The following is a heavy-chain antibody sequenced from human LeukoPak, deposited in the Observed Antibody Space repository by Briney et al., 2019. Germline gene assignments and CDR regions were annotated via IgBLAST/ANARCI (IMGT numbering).Heavy chain of an antibody. Sequence: PGGSLRLSCAASGFIFSTYAIHWVRQAPGKGLEWVAFIRYDGSNIYFADCVKGRFTISRDRSKNIVFLQMNSLRPEDTAVYYCAHDVGIVPFDDCGQGSLVTV. CDR3: AHDVGIVPFDD. V-gene: IGHV3-30*02. D-gene: IGHD1-26*01. J-gene: IGHJ4*02. CDR2: IRYDGSNI. CDR1: GFIFSTYA.